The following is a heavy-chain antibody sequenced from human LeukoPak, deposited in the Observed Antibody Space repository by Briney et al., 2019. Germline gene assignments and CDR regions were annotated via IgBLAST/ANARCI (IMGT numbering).Heavy chain of an antibody. J-gene: IGHJ4*02. CDR1: GYTFTGYY. Sequence: GASVKVSCKASGYTFTGYYMHWVRQAPGQGLEWMGRINPNSGGTNYAQKFQGRVTMTRDTSISTAYMELSRLRSDDTAVYYSASTDRYSSSSEIFDYWGQGTLVTVSS. D-gene: IGHD6-6*01. CDR3: ASTDRYSSSSEIFDY. CDR2: INPNSGGT. V-gene: IGHV1-2*06.